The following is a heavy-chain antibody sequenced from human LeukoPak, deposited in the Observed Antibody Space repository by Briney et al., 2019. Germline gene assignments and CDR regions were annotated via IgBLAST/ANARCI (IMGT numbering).Heavy chain of an antibody. V-gene: IGHV1-18*01. CDR2: IDTYSGKT. CDR1: GYTYTTDG. D-gene: IGHD6-13*01. J-gene: IGHJ5*02. Sequence: ASVKDSCKASGYTYTTDGMSWVRQAPGQGLEWMGWIDTYSGKTNYAQKFQGRATMTSDTSTSTAYMELRSLRSDDTAVYYCARDRGIAEADSFDPWGQGTLVTVSS. CDR3: ARDRGIAEADSFDP.